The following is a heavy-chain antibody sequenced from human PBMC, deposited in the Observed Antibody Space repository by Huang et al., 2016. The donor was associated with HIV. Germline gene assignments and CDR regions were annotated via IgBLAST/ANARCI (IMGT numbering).Heavy chain of an antibody. Sequence: QVQLQQWGAGLLRPSETLSLTCAVYGGSFSGYYGTWIRQPPGKGLEWVGESKHIEGTNYNPSLKSRVTISVDTSRNQFSLTLTSVTAADTAVYYCARGQGGYYYYYMDVWGKGTTVTVSS. CDR1: GGSFSGYY. CDR2: SKHIEGT. CDR3: ARGQGGYYYYYMDV. V-gene: IGHV4-34*01. J-gene: IGHJ6*03.